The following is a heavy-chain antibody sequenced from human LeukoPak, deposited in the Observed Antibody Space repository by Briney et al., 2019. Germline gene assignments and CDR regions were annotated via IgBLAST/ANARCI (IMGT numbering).Heavy chain of an antibody. CDR2: IIPIFGTA. D-gene: IGHD2-15*01. CDR3: ARVVVVAAISAFDI. CDR1: GGTFSSYA. V-gene: IGHV1-69*13. Sequence: SVKVSCKASGGTFSSYAISWVRQAPGQGLEWMGGIIPIFGTANYAQKFQGRVTITADESTSTAYLELSSLRSEDTAVYYCARVVVVAAISAFDIWGQGTMVTVSS. J-gene: IGHJ3*02.